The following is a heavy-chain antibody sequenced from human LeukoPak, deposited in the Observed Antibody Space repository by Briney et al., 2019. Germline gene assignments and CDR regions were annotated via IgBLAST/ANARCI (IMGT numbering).Heavy chain of an antibody. Sequence: ASVKVSCKASGYTFTSYGISWVRQAPGQGLEWTGWISAYNGNTNYAQKLQGRVTMTTDTSTSTAYMELRSLRSDDTAVYYCARDFGYYDSSGTKGYWGQGTLVTVSS. CDR3: ARDFGYYDSSGTKGY. J-gene: IGHJ4*02. V-gene: IGHV1-18*01. CDR2: ISAYNGNT. D-gene: IGHD3-22*01. CDR1: GYTFTSYG.